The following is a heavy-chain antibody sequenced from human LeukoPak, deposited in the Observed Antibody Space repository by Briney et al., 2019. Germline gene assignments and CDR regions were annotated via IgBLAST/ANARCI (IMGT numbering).Heavy chain of an antibody. CDR2: IYSGGTT. Sequence: PGGSLRLSCAASGFVVSGNYMSWVRQTPGKGPEWISVIYSGGTTYYADSVKRRFTTSRDAAGNTLGLQMNSLRVEDTAVYYCARAAGPSGHWGPGTLVIVSS. CDR1: GFVVSGNY. J-gene: IGHJ4*02. V-gene: IGHV3-53*01. D-gene: IGHD6-19*01. CDR3: ARAAGPSGH.